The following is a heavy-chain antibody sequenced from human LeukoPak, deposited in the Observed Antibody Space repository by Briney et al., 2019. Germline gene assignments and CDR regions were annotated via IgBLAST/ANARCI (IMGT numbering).Heavy chain of an antibody. Sequence: GGSLRLSCAASGFTFSSYSMNWVRQAPGRGLEWVSYISSSGGTIYYADSVKGRFTISRDNAKNSLYLQMNSLRAEDTAVYYCARVRSGYHFDYWGQGTLVTVSS. CDR3: ARVRSGYHFDY. J-gene: IGHJ4*02. CDR1: GFTFSSYS. V-gene: IGHV3-48*04. D-gene: IGHD3-22*01. CDR2: ISSSGGTI.